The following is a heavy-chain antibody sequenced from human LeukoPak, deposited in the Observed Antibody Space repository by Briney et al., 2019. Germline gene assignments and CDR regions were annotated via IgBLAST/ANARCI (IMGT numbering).Heavy chain of an antibody. Sequence: GASVKVSCKASGYTFTSYDINWVRQATGQGLEWMGWMNPNSGNTGYAQKFQGRVTMTRNISISTAYMELSSLRSEDTAVYYCARGYLAIFGVVISFDPWGQGTLVTVSS. V-gene: IGHV1-8*01. D-gene: IGHD3-3*01. J-gene: IGHJ5*02. CDR1: GYTFTSYD. CDR3: ARGYLAIFGVVISFDP. CDR2: MNPNSGNT.